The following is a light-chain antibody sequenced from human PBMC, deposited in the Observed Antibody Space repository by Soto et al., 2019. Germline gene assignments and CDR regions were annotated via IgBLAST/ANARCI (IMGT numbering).Light chain of an antibody. CDR3: QQYGSAPPWT. CDR2: GAS. V-gene: IGKV3-20*01. J-gene: IGKJ1*01. CDR1: QSVSSN. Sequence: LKQSPATQSVSPVERASLSCMASQSVSSNLAWYQQKPGQAPRLLIYGASSRATGIPDRFSGSGSGTDFTLTISRLEPEDFAVYYCQQYGSAPPWTFGQGTKVDIK.